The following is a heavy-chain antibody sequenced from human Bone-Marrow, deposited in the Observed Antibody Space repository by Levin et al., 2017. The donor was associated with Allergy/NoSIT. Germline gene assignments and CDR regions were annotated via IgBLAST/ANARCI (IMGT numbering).Heavy chain of an antibody. CDR2: IWYDGSNK. CDR3: ARDHDYLDY. CDR1: GFTFSSYG. Sequence: GESLKISCAASGFTFSSYGMHWVRQAPGKGLEWVAVIWYDGSNKYYADSVKGRFTISRDNSKNTLYLQMNSLRAEDTAVYYCARDHDYLDYWGQGTLVTVSS. J-gene: IGHJ4*02. V-gene: IGHV3-33*01.